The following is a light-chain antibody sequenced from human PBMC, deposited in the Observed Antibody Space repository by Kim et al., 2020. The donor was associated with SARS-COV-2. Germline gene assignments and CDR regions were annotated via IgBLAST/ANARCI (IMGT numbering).Light chain of an antibody. J-gene: IGLJ2*01. CDR2: YDR. V-gene: IGLV3-21*04. CDR3: QVWDNYSDHVV. CDR1: NIGTKP. Sequence: APGKRARHTCGGTNIGTKPAPLYQQKPGQGPVLVINYDRDRPSGIPERISGSNSGNTDTLIISRVDAGDEADYYCQVWDNYSDHVVFGGGTQLTVL.